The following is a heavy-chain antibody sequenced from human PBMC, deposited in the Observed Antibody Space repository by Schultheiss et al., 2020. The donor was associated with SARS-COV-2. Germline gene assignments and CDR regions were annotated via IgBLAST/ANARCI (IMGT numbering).Heavy chain of an antibody. Sequence: SETLSLTCAVSGGSLSSSNWWSWVRQPPGRGLEWIGYIYYSGSTNYNPSLKSRVTISINTSKNQFSLKLSSVTAADTAVYYCASLHLRTGGSWYWYFDLWGRGTLVTVSS. D-gene: IGHD1-1*01. J-gene: IGHJ2*01. CDR1: GGSLSSSNW. V-gene: IGHV4-4*02. CDR3: ASLHLRTGGSWYWYFDL. CDR2: IYYSGST.